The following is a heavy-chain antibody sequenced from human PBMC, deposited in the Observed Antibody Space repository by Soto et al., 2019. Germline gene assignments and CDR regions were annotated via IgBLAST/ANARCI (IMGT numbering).Heavy chain of an antibody. Sequence: PSETLSLTCTVSGGSISSYYWSWIRQPPGKGLEWIGYIYYSGSTNYNPSLKSRVTISVDTSKNQFSLKLSSVTPDDTAVYYCARGPGILNPWGQGILATVS. V-gene: IGHV4-59*12. CDR3: ARGPGILNP. J-gene: IGHJ5*02. CDR2: IYYSGST. CDR1: GGSISSYY. D-gene: IGHD3-9*01.